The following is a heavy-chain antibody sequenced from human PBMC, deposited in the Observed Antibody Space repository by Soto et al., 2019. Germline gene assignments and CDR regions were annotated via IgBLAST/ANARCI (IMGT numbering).Heavy chain of an antibody. CDR1: GVTFTIYA. D-gene: IGHD4-17*01. CDR2: ISKSGDST. CDR3: ARDGSTVTTNYHYAMDV. V-gene: IGHV3-23*01. J-gene: IGHJ6*02. Sequence: GGSLRLSCAASGVTFTIYAMTWVRQVPGEGLQWVSSISKSGDSTYYADSVKGRFTTSRDNSKNTLYLQMNSLRAEDTAVYYCARDGSTVTTNYHYAMDVWGQGTTVTVSS.